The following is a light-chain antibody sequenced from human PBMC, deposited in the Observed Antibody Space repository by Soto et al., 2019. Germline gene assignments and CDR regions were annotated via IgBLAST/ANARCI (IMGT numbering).Light chain of an antibody. CDR1: QSVRTN. CDR2: GAS. J-gene: IGKJ1*01. V-gene: IGKV3-15*01. CDR3: QQYNNWPPWT. Sequence: EIVMTQSPGTLSVSPGEGATLSCRASQSVRTNLAGYQQKPGQPPRLVIYGASTRATGIPARFSGSGSGTEFTLTISSLQSEDFAVYYGQQYNNWPPWTFGQGTKVEI.